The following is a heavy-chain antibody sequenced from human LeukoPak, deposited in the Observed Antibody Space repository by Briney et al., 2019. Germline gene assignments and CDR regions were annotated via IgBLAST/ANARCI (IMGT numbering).Heavy chain of an antibody. CDR3: ARVGGVGATGIFDY. D-gene: IGHD1-26*01. J-gene: IGHJ4*02. Sequence: SVKVSCKAPGGTFSSYAISWVRQAPGQGLEWMGGIIPIFGTANYAQKFQGRVTITTDESTSTAYMELSSLRSEDTAVYYCARVGGVGATGIFDYWGQGTLVTVSS. V-gene: IGHV1-69*05. CDR1: GGTFSSYA. CDR2: IIPIFGTA.